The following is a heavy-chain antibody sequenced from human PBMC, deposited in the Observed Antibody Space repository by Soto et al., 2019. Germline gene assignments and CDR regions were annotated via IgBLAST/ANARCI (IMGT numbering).Heavy chain of an antibody. J-gene: IGHJ6*02. D-gene: IGHD1-26*01. Sequence: GGSLRLSCAAPGFTFSNYGMTWVRQAPGKGLEWVAVIWYDGSNKYYADSVKGRFTISRDNSKNTLYLQMNSLRAEDTAVYYCARIPVGATSSYYYYGMDVWGQGTTVTVSS. CDR3: ARIPVGATSSYYYYGMDV. CDR2: IWYDGSNK. V-gene: IGHV3-33*08. CDR1: GFTFSNYG.